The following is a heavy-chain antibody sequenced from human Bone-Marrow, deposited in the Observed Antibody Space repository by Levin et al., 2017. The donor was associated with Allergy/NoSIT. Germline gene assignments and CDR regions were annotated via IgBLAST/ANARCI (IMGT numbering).Heavy chain of an antibody. J-gene: IGHJ4*02. CDR2: ISGNSANI. Sequence: GGSLRLSCAASGFTFDDFAMHWVRQPPGKGLEWVSGISGNSANIDYADSVKGRFTISRDNAKKSLYLQMNSLRPEDTAFYYCAKAIGSGWGWNLDNWGQGILVTVSS. CDR3: AKAIGSGWGWNLDN. D-gene: IGHD6-19*01. CDR1: GFTFDDFA. V-gene: IGHV3-9*01.